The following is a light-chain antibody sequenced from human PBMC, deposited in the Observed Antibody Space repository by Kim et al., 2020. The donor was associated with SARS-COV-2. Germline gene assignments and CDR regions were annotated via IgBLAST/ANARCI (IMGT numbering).Light chain of an antibody. CDR1: SSDVGGYNY. CDR3: SSYTSSSTPYV. CDR2: DVS. V-gene: IGLV2-14*01. Sequence: LTQPASVSGSPGQSITISCTGTSSDVGGYNYVSWYQQHPGKAPKLMIYDVSKRPSGVSNRFSGSKSGNTASLTISGLQAEDEADYYCSSYTSSSTPYVFGTGTKVTVL. J-gene: IGLJ1*01.